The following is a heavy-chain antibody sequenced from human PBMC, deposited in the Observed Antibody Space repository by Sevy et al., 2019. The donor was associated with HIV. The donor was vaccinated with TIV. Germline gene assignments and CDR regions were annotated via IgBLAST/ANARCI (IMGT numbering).Heavy chain of an antibody. CDR2: MNPNSGNT. J-gene: IGHJ6*02. D-gene: IGHD6-19*01. V-gene: IGHV1-8*01. CDR1: GYTFTSYD. CDR3: AGGAPLSSGWYPYYYYYGMDV. Sequence: ASVKVSCKASGYTFTSYDINWVRQATGQGLEWMGWMNPNSGNTGYAQKFQGRVTMTRNTSISTAYMELSSLRSEDTAVYYCAGGAPLSSGWYPYYYYYGMDVWGQGTTVTVSS.